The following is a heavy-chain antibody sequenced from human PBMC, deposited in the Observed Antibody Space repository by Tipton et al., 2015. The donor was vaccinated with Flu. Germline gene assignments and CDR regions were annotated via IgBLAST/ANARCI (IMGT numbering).Heavy chain of an antibody. CDR3: ARYGASDGSRYCQH. CDR2: IFHSGST. D-gene: IGHD3-10*01. Sequence: TLSLTCSVSGDSMTSSRYYWGWIRQPPGKGLEWIGSIFHSGSTYYNPSLKSRVTISVDTSKNQFSLKLISVTAADTAVYYCARYGASDGSRYCQHWGQGTLVTVSS. CDR1: GDSMTSSRYY. V-gene: IGHV4-39*07. J-gene: IGHJ1*01.